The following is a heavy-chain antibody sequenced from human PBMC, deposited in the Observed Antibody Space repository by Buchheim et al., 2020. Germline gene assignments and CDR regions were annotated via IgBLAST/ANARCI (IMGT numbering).Heavy chain of an antibody. CDR1: GFTFSSYG. V-gene: IGHV3-30*18. D-gene: IGHD3-3*01. CDR2: ISYDGSNK. CDR3: AKGGLRFLEWLFGY. J-gene: IGHJ4*02. Sequence: QVQLVESGGGVVQPGRSLRLSCAASGFTFSSYGMHWVRQAPGKRLEWVAVISYDGSNKYYADSVKGRLTISRANSKNTLYLQMNSLRAEDTAVYYCAKGGLRFLEWLFGYWGQGTL.